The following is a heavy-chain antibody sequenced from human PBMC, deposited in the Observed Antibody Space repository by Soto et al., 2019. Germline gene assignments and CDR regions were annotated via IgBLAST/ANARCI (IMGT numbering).Heavy chain of an antibody. D-gene: IGHD3-10*01. CDR1: GYPFTTYH. CDR2: VYVTGTGT. Sequence: ASVKVSCKASGYPFTTYHLHWVRQAPGQGLEWMGIVYVTGTGTRSAQKFQGRLTMTRDRSTSTVYMELSSLRSEDTAVYYCARPEGYGLGSYYFDSWGQGTLVTVSS. J-gene: IGHJ4*02. V-gene: IGHV1-46*01. CDR3: ARPEGYGLGSYYFDS.